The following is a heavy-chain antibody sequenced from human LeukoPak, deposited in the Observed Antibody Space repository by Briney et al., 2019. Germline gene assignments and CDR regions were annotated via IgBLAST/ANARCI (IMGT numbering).Heavy chain of an antibody. D-gene: IGHD3-10*01. CDR1: GFAFSSYA. CDR2: IHDDGGKT. Sequence: GGSLRLSCAACGFAFSSYAMSWLRQAPGKGLEWVSTIHDDGGKTYYADSVKGRFTISRDNSRNTLNLQMDGLRAEDTALYYCARDWRSQGKDTSGSYFAPLDHWGQGTQVTVSS. V-gene: IGHV3-23*01. J-gene: IGHJ4*02. CDR3: ARDWRSQGKDTSGSYFAPLDH.